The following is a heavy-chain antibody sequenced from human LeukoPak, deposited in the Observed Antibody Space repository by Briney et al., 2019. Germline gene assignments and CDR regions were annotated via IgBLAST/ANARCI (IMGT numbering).Heavy chain of an antibody. CDR2: IYYSGST. V-gene: IGHV4-39*07. CDR3: ARGGAMGTYYYYMDV. D-gene: IGHD1-1*01. CDR1: GGSISNSDYS. J-gene: IGHJ6*03. Sequence: PSETLSLTCTVSGGSISNSDYSWGWIRQPPGKGLECIGTIYYSGSTYYKSSLKSRVTISVDTSKNQFSLKLSSVTAADTAVYYCARGGAMGTYYYYMDVWGKGTTVTISS.